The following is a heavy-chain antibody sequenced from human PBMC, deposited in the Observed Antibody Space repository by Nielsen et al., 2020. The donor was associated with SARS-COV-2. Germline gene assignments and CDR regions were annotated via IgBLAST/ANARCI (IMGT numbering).Heavy chain of an antibody. CDR2: INPTNGGT. J-gene: IGHJ4*02. D-gene: IGHD3-22*01. CDR3: ARDSSGTYRRVDY. V-gene: IGHV1-46*01. Sequence: ASVKVSCKASGYTFTNNYMHWVRQAPGQDLEWMGLINPTNGGTTYAQKFQGRVTMTRDTSTSTVYMELSSLRSDDTAVYYCARDSSGTYRRVDYWGQGTLVTVSS. CDR1: GYTFTNNY.